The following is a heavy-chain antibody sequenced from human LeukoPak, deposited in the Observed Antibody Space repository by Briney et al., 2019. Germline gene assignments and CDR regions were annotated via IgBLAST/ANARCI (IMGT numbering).Heavy chain of an antibody. J-gene: IGHJ6*02. CDR2: IKQDGSEK. V-gene: IGHV3-7*01. Sequence: PGGSLRLSCAASGFTFSIYWMSWVRQAPGKGLEWVANIKQDGSEKYYVDSVKGRFTISGDNAKNSLYLQMNSLRAEDTAVCYCARADYYDSSGGSYYYYGMDVWGQGTTVTVSS. CDR3: ARADYYDSSGGSYYYYGMDV. CDR1: GFTFSIYW. D-gene: IGHD3-22*01.